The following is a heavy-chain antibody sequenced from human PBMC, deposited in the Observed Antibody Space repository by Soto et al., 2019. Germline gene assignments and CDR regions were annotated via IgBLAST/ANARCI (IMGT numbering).Heavy chain of an antibody. J-gene: IGHJ4*02. CDR2: MNPHSGNT. V-gene: IGHV1-8*01. CDR3: ASPRPSNTKRYCSGGSCYNYVY. CDR1: GYTFTSYD. D-gene: IGHD2-15*01. Sequence: QVQLVQSGAEVKKPGASVKVSCKASGYTFTSYDINWVRQATGQGLEWMGWMNPHSGNTGYAQKFQGRVTMTRNTSISTAYMELSSLRSEDTAVYYCASPRPSNTKRYCSGGSCYNYVYWGQGTLVTVSS.